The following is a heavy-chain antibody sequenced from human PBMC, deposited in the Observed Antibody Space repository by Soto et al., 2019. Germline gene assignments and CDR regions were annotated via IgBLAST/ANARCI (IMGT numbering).Heavy chain of an antibody. CDR1: GVSLSTSGVG. V-gene: IGHV2-5*02. D-gene: IGHD1-26*01. CDR2: IFWDDDK. CDR3: AHRRSVVGAGYFDY. Sequence: QITLKESGPTLVKPTQTLTLTCTVSGVSLSTSGVGVAWIRQPPGKALEWLAVIFWDDDKRYNPSLNSRLTPTTDTSKNQVVLTLTNMDPVDTATYCCAHRRSVVGAGYFDYWGQGTLVTVSS. J-gene: IGHJ4*02.